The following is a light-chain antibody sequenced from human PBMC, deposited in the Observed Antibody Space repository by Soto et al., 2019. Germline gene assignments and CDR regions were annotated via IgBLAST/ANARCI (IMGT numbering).Light chain of an antibody. Sequence: EIVLTQSPGTLSLSPGVRATLSCRASQSITNSYLAWYQQKPGQAPRLLVYGASSRATGIPDRFSGSGSGTDFTLTISRLEPEDFAVYYCQQYGSSRFTFGPGTKVDVK. V-gene: IGKV3-20*01. CDR2: GAS. J-gene: IGKJ3*01. CDR1: QSITNSY. CDR3: QQYGSSRFT.